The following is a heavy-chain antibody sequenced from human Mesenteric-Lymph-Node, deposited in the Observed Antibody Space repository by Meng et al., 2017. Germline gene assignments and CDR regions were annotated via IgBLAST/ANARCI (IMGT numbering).Heavy chain of an antibody. CDR2: ITDSGNT. V-gene: IGHV3-23*01. D-gene: IGHD2-15*01. Sequence: GESLKISCEASGFTFSNFAMSWVRQAPGKGLEWVSGITDSGNTYYADSVRGRFTFSRDNSKNTLYLQMNSLRAEDTAVYYCARSREAHCSGGTCYTGDYWGHGTQVT. CDR1: GFTFSNFA. J-gene: IGHJ4*01. CDR3: ARSREAHCSGGTCYTGDY.